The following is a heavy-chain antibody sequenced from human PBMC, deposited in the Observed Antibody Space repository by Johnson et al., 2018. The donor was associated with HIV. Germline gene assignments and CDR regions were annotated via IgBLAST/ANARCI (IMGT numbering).Heavy chain of an antibody. V-gene: IGHV3-33*06. J-gene: IGHJ3*02. CDR2: IWYDGSNK. CDR3: VKGMDSSSWYAFDI. D-gene: IGHD6-13*01. Sequence: VQLVESGGGVVQPGRSLRLSCAASGFTFNSYGMHWVRQAPGKGLEWVAVIWYDGSNKYSADSVTGRFTISRDTSKSTLYMQMNSLSAEDTAIYYCVKGMDSSSWYAFDIWGQGKMVTVSS. CDR1: GFTFNSYG.